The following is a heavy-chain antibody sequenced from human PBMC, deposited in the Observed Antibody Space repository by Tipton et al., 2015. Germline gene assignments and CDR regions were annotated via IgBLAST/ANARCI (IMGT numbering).Heavy chain of an antibody. CDR3: ARYRGSTRSSVDY. CDR2: ISPYNGNT. D-gene: IGHD1-26*01. V-gene: IGHV1-18*01. CDR1: GYSFSSYG. Sequence: QLVQSGPEVKKPGASVKVSCKTSGYSFSSYGISWVRQAPGQGLEWMGWISPYNGNTNYAQKLRRRVSMTRDTSTRTAYMELRSLRSDDTAVYYCARYRGSTRSSVDYWGQGTLVAVSS. J-gene: IGHJ4*02.